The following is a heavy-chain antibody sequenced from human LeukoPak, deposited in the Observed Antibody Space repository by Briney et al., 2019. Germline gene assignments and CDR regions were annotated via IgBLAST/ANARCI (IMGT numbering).Heavy chain of an antibody. Sequence: GESLKISCKGSGYSFSSYWIGWARQMPGKGLEWMDVIYPGDSGTCYSPSFQGQVTIPAYKSISTAYLQWSSLKASDTAMYYCARLDCSSTSCYRDYYYGIDVWGQGAMVTVSS. CDR1: GYSFSSYW. CDR2: IYPGDSGT. CDR3: ARLDCSSTSCYRDYYYGIDV. D-gene: IGHD2-2*02. J-gene: IGHJ6*02. V-gene: IGHV5-51*01.